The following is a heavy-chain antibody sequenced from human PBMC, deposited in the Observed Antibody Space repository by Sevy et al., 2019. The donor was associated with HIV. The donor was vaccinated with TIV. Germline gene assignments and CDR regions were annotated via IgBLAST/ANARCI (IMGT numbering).Heavy chain of an antibody. CDR1: GFIFSDSA. CDR2: IRSKTESYAT. D-gene: IGHD3-3*01. CDR3: TRQVSWRYVPLFDY. Sequence: GGSLRLSCAASGFIFSDSALHWVRQSSAKGLEWVGRIRSKTESYATAYAESVEGRFTISGDDSKNTVYLQMNSLKTEDTAVYYCTRQVSWRYVPLFDYWGLGTLVTVSS. J-gene: IGHJ4*02. V-gene: IGHV3-73*01.